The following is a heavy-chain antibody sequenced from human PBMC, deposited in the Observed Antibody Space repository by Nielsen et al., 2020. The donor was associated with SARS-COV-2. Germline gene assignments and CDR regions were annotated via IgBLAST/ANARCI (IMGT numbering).Heavy chain of an antibody. CDR3: ARHGDTSGDLYWYFDL. CDR1: GASISSYH. V-gene: IGHV4-59*08. D-gene: IGHD4-17*01. CDR2: IYNSESS. J-gene: IGHJ2*01. Sequence: SETLSLTCTLSGASISSYHWSWIRQPPGKGLEWIGYIYNSESSIYNPSLKSRLTISADTSQNQVSLNLGAVTAADTAVYYCARHGDTSGDLYWYFDLWGRGTLVAVSS.